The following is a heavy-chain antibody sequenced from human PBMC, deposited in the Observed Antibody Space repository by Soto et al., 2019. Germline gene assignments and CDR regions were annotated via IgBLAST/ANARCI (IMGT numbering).Heavy chain of an antibody. D-gene: IGHD2-15*01. CDR2: IIPIFGTA. Sequence: QVQLVQSGAEVQKPGSSVKVSCQASGGTFSSYAISWVRQAPGQGLEWMGGIIPIFGTANYAQKFQGRVTITADKSTSTDYMELSSLISEDTSVYYCARGDILGTTFDYWGQETLVTVSS. CDR1: GGTFSSYA. CDR3: ARGDILGTTFDY. J-gene: IGHJ4*02. V-gene: IGHV1-69*06.